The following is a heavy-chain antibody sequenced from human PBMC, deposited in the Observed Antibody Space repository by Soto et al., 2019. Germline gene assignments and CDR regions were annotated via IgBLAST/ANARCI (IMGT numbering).Heavy chain of an antibody. CDR2: IYYSGST. V-gene: IGHV4-61*01. CDR1: GGSVSSGSYY. Sequence: SETLSLTCTVSGGSVSSGSYYWSWIRQPPGKGLEWIGYIYYSGSTNYNPSLKSRVTISVDTSKNQFSLKLSSVTAADTAVYYCARFTGGGATTVDYWGQGTLVTVSS. D-gene: IGHD1-26*01. CDR3: ARFTGGGATTVDY. J-gene: IGHJ4*02.